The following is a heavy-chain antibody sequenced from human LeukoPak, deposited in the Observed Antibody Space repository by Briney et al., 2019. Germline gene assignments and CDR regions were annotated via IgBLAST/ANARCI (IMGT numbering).Heavy chain of an antibody. V-gene: IGHV1-18*01. CDR2: ISAYNGNT. CDR1: GYTFTSYG. CDR3: ARDRAVGALPFGY. J-gene: IGHJ4*02. D-gene: IGHD1-26*01. Sequence: ASVKVSCKASGYTFTSYGISWVRQAPGQGLDWMGWISAYNGNTNYAQKLQGRVTMTTDTSTSTAYKELRSLRSDDTAVYYCARDRAVGALPFGYWGQGTLVTVSS.